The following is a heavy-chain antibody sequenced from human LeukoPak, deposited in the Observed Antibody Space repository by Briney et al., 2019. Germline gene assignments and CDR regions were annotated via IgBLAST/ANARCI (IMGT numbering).Heavy chain of an antibody. V-gene: IGHV4-59*11. Sequence: SETLSLTCTVSGGSINGHFWSWIRQPPGKGLEWIGYVSDSGTTNYNPSLNSRVTMSVDTSKNRFSLQLTSMTAADTAVYYCARDSSDFFDRSGLNFLVYWGQGILVAVS. CDR1: GGSINGHF. J-gene: IGHJ4*02. CDR3: ARDSSDFFDRSGLNFLVY. CDR2: VSDSGTT. D-gene: IGHD3-22*01.